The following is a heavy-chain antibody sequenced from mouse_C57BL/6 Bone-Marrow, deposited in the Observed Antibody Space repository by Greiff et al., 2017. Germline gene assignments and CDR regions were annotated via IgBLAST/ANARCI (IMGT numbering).Heavy chain of an antibody. CDR1: GFTFSSYT. Sequence: EVHLVESGGGLVKPGGSLKLSCAASGFTFSSYTMSWVRQTPEKRLQWVAAISGGGGNTYYLASVKGRFTISRDNDKNILYLQMSSLRSEETALYYCSRQVTTVLATEYIDVWGKGTTVTVSS. D-gene: IGHD1-1*01. CDR2: ISGGGGNT. CDR3: SRQVTTVLATEYIDV. J-gene: IGHJ1*03. V-gene: IGHV5-9*01.